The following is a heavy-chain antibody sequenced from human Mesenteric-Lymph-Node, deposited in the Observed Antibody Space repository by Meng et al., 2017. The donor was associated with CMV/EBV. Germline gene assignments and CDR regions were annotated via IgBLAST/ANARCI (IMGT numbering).Heavy chain of an antibody. J-gene: IGHJ6*02. CDR1: GYSFTSYW. D-gene: IGHD5-12*01. CDR2: IYPGASDT. CDR3: ARHLYSGYDLSYYYGMDV. Sequence: GGSLRLSCKGFGYSFTSYWIGWVRQMPGKGLEWMAIIYPGASDTRYSPSFQGQVTISADKSINTAYLQWTSLKASDTAKYYCARHLYSGYDLSYYYGMDVWGQGTTVTVSS. V-gene: IGHV5-51*01.